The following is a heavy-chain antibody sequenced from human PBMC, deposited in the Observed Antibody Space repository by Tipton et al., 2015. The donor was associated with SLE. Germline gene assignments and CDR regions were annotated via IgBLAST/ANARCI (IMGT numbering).Heavy chain of an antibody. D-gene: IGHD3-10*01. CDR3: ARGIIGDNDY. Sequence: TLSLTCVVYGGSFSGYYCSWIRKPPGKGLEWIGEINHSGNTNYDPSLKSRLTISIDTPKNQFSLKLRSVTAADTAVYFCARGIIGDNDYWGKGTQVTVSS. CDR2: INHSGNT. CDR1: GGSFSGYY. V-gene: IGHV4-34*01. J-gene: IGHJ4*02.